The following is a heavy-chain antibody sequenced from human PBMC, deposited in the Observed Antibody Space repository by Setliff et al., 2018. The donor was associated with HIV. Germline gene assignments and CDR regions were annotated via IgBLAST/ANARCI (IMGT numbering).Heavy chain of an antibody. J-gene: IGHJ4*02. CDR3: TRVPYYYDSSGYYFDY. CDR2: INWNGGSR. V-gene: IGHV3-20*04. CDR1: GFTFVVYG. Sequence: GGPLRLPCAASGFTFVVYGMSWVRQAPGKGLGGVSGINWNGGSRGYADSVKGRFTISRDNAKNSLYLQMNSLRAEDTALYYCTRVPYYYDSSGYYFDYWGQGTLVTVSS. D-gene: IGHD3-22*01.